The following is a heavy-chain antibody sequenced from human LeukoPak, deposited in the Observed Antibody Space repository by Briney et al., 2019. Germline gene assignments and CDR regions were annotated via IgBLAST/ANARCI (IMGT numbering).Heavy chain of an antibody. CDR2: INPNIGDA. D-gene: IGHD2-21*02. CDR3: ARMGLDGGDSIGFDS. J-gene: IGHJ5*01. Sequence: GASVKVSCKASGYTFTGYFMHWVRQAPGQGLEWMGWINPNIGDASYAQKFQGRVTMTRDRSINTAYMELSRLTSDDTAVYYCARMGLDGGDSIGFDSWGQGTLVTVSS. CDR1: GYTFTGYF. V-gene: IGHV1-2*02.